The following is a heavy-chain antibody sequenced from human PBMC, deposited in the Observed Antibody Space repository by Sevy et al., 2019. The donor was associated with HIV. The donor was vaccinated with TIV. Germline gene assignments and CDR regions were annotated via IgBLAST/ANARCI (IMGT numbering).Heavy chain of an antibody. CDR3: ARFSGGYKGTAFDY. Sequence: GGSLRLSCTASGFTVNTNYMSWVRQAPEKGLEWVSVIYSGGSTYYADSVKGRFTISRDNSKNTVYLQMNSLRAEDTAVYYCARFSGGYKGTAFDYWGQGTLVTVSS. V-gene: IGHV3-53*01. J-gene: IGHJ4*02. CDR1: GFTVNTNY. CDR2: IYSGGST. D-gene: IGHD2-15*01.